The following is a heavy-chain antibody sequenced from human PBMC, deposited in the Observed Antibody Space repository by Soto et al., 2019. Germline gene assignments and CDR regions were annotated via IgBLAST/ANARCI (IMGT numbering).Heavy chain of an antibody. CDR3: ARDNRGRPDNWFDP. D-gene: IGHD3-10*01. J-gene: IGHJ5*02. CDR2: ISSSGSTI. Sequence: GGSLRLSXAASGFTFSDYYMSWIRQAPGKGLEWVSYISSSGSTIYYADSVKGRFTISRDNAKNSLYLQMNSLRAEDTAVYYCARDNRGRPDNWFDPWGQGTLVTVSS. V-gene: IGHV3-11*01. CDR1: GFTFSDYY.